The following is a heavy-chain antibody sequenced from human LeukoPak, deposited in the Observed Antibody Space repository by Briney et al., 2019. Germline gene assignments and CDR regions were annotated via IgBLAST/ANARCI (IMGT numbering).Heavy chain of an antibody. D-gene: IGHD5-24*01. Sequence: GGSLRLSCAASGFTFSSFGMHWVRQAPGKGLEQVAVIWYDGSNKYYADSVKGRFTISRDDSRDTLYLQMNSLRAEDTAVYYCARSSRDGYNLVDYWGQGTLVTVSS. J-gene: IGHJ4*02. CDR1: GFTFSSFG. CDR3: ARSSRDGYNLVDY. V-gene: IGHV3-33*01. CDR2: IWYDGSNK.